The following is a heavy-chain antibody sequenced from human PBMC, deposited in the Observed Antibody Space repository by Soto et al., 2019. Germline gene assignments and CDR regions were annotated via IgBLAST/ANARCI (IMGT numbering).Heavy chain of an antibody. D-gene: IGHD3-9*01. CDR3: ARSRTGYYYFDY. CDR2: ISIGGGST. Sequence: PGGSLRLSCAASEFTFSNYAMTWVRQAPGKGLEWVSTISIGGGSTYYAGSVKGRFTVSRDDSRNTLYLQLNTLRVDDTAIYYCARSRTGYYYFDYWGQGTLVTVSS. CDR1: EFTFSNYA. V-gene: IGHV3-23*01. J-gene: IGHJ4*02.